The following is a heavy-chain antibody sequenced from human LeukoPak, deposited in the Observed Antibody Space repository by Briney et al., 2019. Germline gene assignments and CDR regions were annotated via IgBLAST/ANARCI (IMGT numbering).Heavy chain of an antibody. D-gene: IGHD3-10*02. J-gene: IGHJ4*02. CDR3: ARDLFTLDY. CDR1: GFTFSSFA. Sequence: GGSLRLSCAASGFTFSSFAMHWVRQAPGKGLEWVAVISYDGRSKYYADSVEGRFTISRDNSKNTLYLQMNSLRAEDTAVYYCARDLFTLDYWGQGTLVTVSS. V-gene: IGHV3-30*04. CDR2: ISYDGRSK.